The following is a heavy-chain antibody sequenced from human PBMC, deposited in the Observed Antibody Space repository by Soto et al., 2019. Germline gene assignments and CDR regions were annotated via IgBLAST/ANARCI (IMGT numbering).Heavy chain of an antibody. CDR1: GFTFSTYS. J-gene: IGHJ6*02. D-gene: IGHD3-3*02. CDR3: ARDTGPRAFPYYYGMDL. CDR2: IASSSGAT. Sequence: SGGSLRLSCAASGFTFSTYSMNWVRQAPGKGLEWVTYIASSSGATHYADSVKGRFTISRDNAKNSLYLQMNSLRDEDSAVYYCARDTGPRAFPYYYGMDLWGQGTTVTVSS. V-gene: IGHV3-48*02.